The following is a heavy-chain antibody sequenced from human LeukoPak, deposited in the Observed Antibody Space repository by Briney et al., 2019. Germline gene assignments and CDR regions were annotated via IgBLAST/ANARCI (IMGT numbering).Heavy chain of an antibody. CDR3: ARVRDVYNHVFEN. CDR2: IYQGGST. CDR1: TFTVASNY. V-gene: IGHV3-53*01. J-gene: IGHJ4*02. Sequence: GGSLRLSCAVSTFTVASNYMSWVRQTPGKGLVWVSDIYQGGSTYYSDSVKGRFTISRDISKNTLHLQMNNLRVDDTAVYYRARVRDVYNHVFENWGQGTLVTVS. D-gene: IGHD5-24*01.